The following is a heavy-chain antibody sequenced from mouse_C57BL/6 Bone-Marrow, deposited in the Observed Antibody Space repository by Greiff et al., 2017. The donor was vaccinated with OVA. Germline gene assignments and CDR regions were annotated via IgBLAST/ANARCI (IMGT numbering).Heavy chain of an antibody. Sequence: QVQLQQSGAELARPGASVKLSCKASGYTFTSYGISWVKQRTGQGLEWIGEIYPRSGNTYYNEKFKGKATLTADKSSSTAYMELRSLTSEDSAVYFCGGASAQARFDYRGQGTTLTVSS. V-gene: IGHV1-81*01. D-gene: IGHD3-2*02. CDR1: GYTFTSYG. J-gene: IGHJ2*01. CDR3: GGASAQARFDY. CDR2: IYPRSGNT.